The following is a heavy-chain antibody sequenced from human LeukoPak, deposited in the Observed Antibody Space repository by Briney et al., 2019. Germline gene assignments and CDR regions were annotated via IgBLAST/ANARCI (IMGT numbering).Heavy chain of an antibody. V-gene: IGHV3-11*03. D-gene: IGHD4-23*01. CDR1: GVTFSDYY. CDR2: ISGRSSYT. Sequence: GGSLRLSCEASGVTFSDYYMSWIRQAPGQGLEWVSCISGRSSYTNYADSVKGRFTISRDNDNNSLYLETDSQKADVTDLYVCATQDRSVGPLTYWGPGTLVTVSS. J-gene: IGHJ4*02. CDR3: ATQDRSVGPLTY.